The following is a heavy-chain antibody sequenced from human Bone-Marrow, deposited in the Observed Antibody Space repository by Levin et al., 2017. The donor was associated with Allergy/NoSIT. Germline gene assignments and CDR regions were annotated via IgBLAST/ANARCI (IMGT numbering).Heavy chain of an antibody. J-gene: IGHJ4*02. V-gene: IGHV4-4*02. CDR1: GVSISSINW. CDR2: VSDSGSA. CDR3: VSRSEMYTGIITTAHYFDS. D-gene: IGHD1-1*01. Sequence: PSETLSLTCAVSGVSISSINWWTWIRQAPGKALEWIGEVSDSGSATYHPSLSSRVTISLDSDNKELSLRLTSVTAADTAVYFCVSRSEMYTGIITTAHYFDSWGQGTLVTVSS.